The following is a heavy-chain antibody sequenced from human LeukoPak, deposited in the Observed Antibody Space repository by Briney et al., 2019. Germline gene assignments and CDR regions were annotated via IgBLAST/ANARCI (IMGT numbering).Heavy chain of an antibody. V-gene: IGHV3-48*03. D-gene: IGHD3-3*01. J-gene: IGHJ6*02. CDR3: ARDSTIFGVVIIPQYYYYGMDV. CDR1: GFTFSSYE. Sequence: GGSLRLSCAASGFTFSSYEMDWVRQAPGKGLEWVSYISSSGSTIYYADSVKGRFTISRDNAKNSLYLQMNSLRAEDTPVYYCARDSTIFGVVIIPQYYYYGMDVWGQGTTVTVSS. CDR2: ISSSGSTI.